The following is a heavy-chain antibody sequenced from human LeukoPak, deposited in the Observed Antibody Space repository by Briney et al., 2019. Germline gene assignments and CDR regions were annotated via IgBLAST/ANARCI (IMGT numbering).Heavy chain of an antibody. CDR3: ARDSVPYYYDSSGYYWGHYFDS. CDR1: GDSVSSNSAA. Sequence: SQTLSLTCAVSGDSVSSNSAAWNWIRQSPSRGLDWLGRTYYRSKWYDDYAASVKSRITINPDTSKNQFSLHLNSVTPEDTAVYYCARDSVPYYYDSSGYYWGHYFDSWGQGTLVTVSS. D-gene: IGHD3-22*01. CDR2: TYYRSKWYD. V-gene: IGHV6-1*01. J-gene: IGHJ4*02.